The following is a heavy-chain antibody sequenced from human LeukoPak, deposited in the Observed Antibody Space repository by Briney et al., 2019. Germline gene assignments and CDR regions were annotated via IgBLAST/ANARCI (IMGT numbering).Heavy chain of an antibody. CDR3: ARESGSYLWRSWLNP. Sequence: DPSETLSLTCTVSGGSISSSSYYWGWIRQPPGKGLEWIGSIYYSGSTYYNPSLQSRVTISIDTSKNQFSLKVISVTAADTAIYYCARESGSYLWRSWLNPWGQGTLVTVST. J-gene: IGHJ5*02. CDR1: GGSISSSSYY. D-gene: IGHD3-16*01. V-gene: IGHV4-39*07. CDR2: IYYSGST.